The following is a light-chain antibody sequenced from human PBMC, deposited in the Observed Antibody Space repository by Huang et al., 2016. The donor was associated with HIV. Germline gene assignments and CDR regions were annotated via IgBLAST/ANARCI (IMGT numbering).Light chain of an antibody. V-gene: IGKV3-15*01. CDR2: GAS. J-gene: IGKJ1*01. Sequence: EIVMTQSPATLSVSPGERATLSCRASQSVSSNLAWYQQKPGQAPRLLIYGASTRAIGIPARCSGSGSGTEFTLTISSLQSEDFAVYYCQQYNNWPPWTFGQGTKVEIK. CDR3: QQYNNWPPWT. CDR1: QSVSSN.